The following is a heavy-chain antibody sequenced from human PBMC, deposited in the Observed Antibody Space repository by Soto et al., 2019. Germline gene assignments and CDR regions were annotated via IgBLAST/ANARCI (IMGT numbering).Heavy chain of an antibody. V-gene: IGHV5-51*01. CDR1: GYXFTSYL. J-gene: IGHJ4*02. CDR3: ARTYYYDSSGYPFDY. D-gene: IGHD3-22*01. CDR2: IYPGDSDT. Sequence: EXLKISCKCSGYXFTSYLVVWVRHMPGKGLECMGIIYPGDSDTRYSPSFQGQVTISADKSISTAYLQWSSMKASDTAMYYCARTYYYDSSGYPFDYWGQGTLGTVSS.